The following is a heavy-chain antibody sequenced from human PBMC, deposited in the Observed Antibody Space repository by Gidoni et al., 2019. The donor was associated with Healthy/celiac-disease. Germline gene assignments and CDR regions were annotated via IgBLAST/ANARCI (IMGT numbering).Heavy chain of an antibody. D-gene: IGHD5-18*01. J-gene: IGHJ5*02. CDR1: GASISSSSYY. Sequence: HLHLQESGPGLVTPSETLSLSCTVSGASISSSSYYWGWLRQPPGKGREWIGSIYYSGSTYHNPSLKSRVTISVDTSKNQFSLKLSSVTAADTAVYYCARGGYSLWVEFDPWGQGTLVTVSS. CDR2: IYYSGST. CDR3: ARGGYSLWVEFDP. V-gene: IGHV4-39*07.